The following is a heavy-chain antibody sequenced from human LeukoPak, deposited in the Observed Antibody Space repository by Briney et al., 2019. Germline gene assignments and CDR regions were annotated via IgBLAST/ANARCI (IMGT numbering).Heavy chain of an antibody. D-gene: IGHD3-22*01. CDR1: GFTVSSDY. J-gene: IGHJ4*02. CDR2: IGQDGTET. CDR3: AIPSSYDGSRYYHAY. V-gene: IGHV3-7*01. Sequence: GGSLRLSCAASGFTVSSDYMSWVRQAPGKGLEWVANIGQDGTETVYVGSVKGRFTISRDNARKLLFLQMNSLRADDTAVYYCAIPSSYDGSRYYHAYWGQGTLVSVSS.